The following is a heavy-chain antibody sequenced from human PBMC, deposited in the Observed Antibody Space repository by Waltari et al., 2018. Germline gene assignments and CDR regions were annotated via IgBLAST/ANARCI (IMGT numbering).Heavy chain of an antibody. D-gene: IGHD3-10*01. V-gene: IGHV4-61*02. CDR2: IYTSGST. CDR3: ARLRYDYYYGMDV. CDR1: GGSISSGSYY. Sequence: QVQLQESGPGLVKPSQTLSLTCTVSGGSISSGSYYWSWIRQPAGKGLEWIGRIYTSGSTNYNPSLKRRVTIAVDTSKNQFSLKLSSVTAADTAVYYCARLRYDYYYGMDVWGQGTTVTVSS. J-gene: IGHJ6*02.